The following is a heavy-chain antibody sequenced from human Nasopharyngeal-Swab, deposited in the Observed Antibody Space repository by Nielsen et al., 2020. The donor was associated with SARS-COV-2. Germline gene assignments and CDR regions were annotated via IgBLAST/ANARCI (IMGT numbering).Heavy chain of an antibody. D-gene: IGHD4/OR15-4a*01. Sequence: GGSLRLSCAASGFTFSSYGMHWVRQAPGKGLEWVAVISYDGSNEYYGDSVKGRFTISRDNSKNTLYLQMNSLRVDDTAVYYCAKDVHADYGGIDYWGQGILVTVSS. CDR2: ISYDGSNE. CDR3: AKDVHADYGGIDY. CDR1: GFTFSSYG. V-gene: IGHV3-30*18. J-gene: IGHJ4*02.